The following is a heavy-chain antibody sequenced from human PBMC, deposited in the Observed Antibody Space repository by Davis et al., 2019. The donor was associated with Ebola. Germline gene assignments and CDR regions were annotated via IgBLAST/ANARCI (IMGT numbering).Heavy chain of an antibody. V-gene: IGHV3-73*01. CDR2: IRRKANSYAT. Sequence: GGSLRLSCAASGFTFSGSAMHWVRQASGKGLGWVGRIRRKANSYATAYAASVKGRFTISRDDSKNTAYLQMNSLKTEETAVYYCTRLGVDYYYYGMDVWGQGITVTVSS. CDR1: GFTFSGSA. J-gene: IGHJ6*02. D-gene: IGHD2-15*01. CDR3: TRLGVDYYYYGMDV.